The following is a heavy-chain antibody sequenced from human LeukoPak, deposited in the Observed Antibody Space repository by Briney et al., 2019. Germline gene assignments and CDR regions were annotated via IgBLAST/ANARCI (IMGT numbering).Heavy chain of an antibody. V-gene: IGHV3-7*01. D-gene: IGHD1-26*01. CDR1: GITFSDHY. CDR3: SRQYSGSLLFFEY. Sequence: QSGGSLRLSCAASGITFSDHYMSWIRQAPGKGLEWVGNINRDGTEKKYVDSMKGRFTISRDNVKSSLYLHINSLRAEDTAVYYCSRQYSGSLLFFEYWGQGTLVTVS. J-gene: IGHJ4*02. CDR2: INRDGTEK.